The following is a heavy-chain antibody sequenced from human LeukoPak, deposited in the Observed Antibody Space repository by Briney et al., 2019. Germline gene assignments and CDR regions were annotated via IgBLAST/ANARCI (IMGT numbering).Heavy chain of an antibody. Sequence: ASVKVSCKASGGTFSSYAISWVRQAPGQGLEWMGGIIPIFGTANYAQKFQGRVTMTRDTSTSTVYMELSSLRSEDTAVYYCARDGNYYDSSGYYPYNWFDPWGQGTLVTVSS. CDR3: ARDGNYYDSSGYYPYNWFDP. CDR1: GGTFSSYA. V-gene: IGHV1-69*05. D-gene: IGHD3-22*01. CDR2: IIPIFGTA. J-gene: IGHJ5*02.